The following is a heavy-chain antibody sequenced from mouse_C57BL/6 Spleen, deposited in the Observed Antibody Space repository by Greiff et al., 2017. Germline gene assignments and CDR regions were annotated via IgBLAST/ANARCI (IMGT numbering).Heavy chain of an antibody. Sequence: VQLQQSGPELVKPGASVKISCKASGYAFSSSWMNWVKQRPGKGLEWIGRIYPGDGDTNYNGKFKGKATLTADKSSSTAYMQLSSLTSEDSAVYFCASTWDGHYFDYWGQGTTLTVSS. D-gene: IGHD4-1*01. V-gene: IGHV1-82*01. CDR3: ASTWDGHYFDY. CDR1: GYAFSSSW. J-gene: IGHJ2*01. CDR2: IYPGDGDT.